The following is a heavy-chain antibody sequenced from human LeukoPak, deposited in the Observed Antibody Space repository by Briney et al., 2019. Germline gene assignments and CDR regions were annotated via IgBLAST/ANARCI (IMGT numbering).Heavy chain of an antibody. CDR3: ARDPKWAFGGLNGGDFDY. CDR2: INHSGTT. J-gene: IGHJ4*02. Sequence: PSETPSLTCAVYGGSFRGHYWSWIRQPPGKGLEWIGEINHSGTTNYNPSLKSRVTISVDTSKNQFSLNLNSVTAADTAVYYCARDPKWAFGGLNGGDFDYWGQGMLVTVSP. CDR1: GGSFRGHY. D-gene: IGHD3-16*01. V-gene: IGHV4-34*01.